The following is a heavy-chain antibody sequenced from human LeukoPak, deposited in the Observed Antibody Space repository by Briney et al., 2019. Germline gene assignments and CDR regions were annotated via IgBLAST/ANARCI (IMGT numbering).Heavy chain of an antibody. V-gene: IGHV1-18*01. CDR2: ISAYNGNT. CDR1: GYTFTSYG. D-gene: IGHD3-10*01. J-gene: IGHJ4*02. CDR3: ARGIGSFNYYGSGSYPFDY. Sequence: ASVKVSCKASGYTFTSYGISWVRQAPGQGLEWMGWISAYNGNTNYAQKLQGRVTMTTDTSTSTAYMELSSLRSEDTAVYYCARGIGSFNYYGSGSYPFDYWGQGTLVTVS.